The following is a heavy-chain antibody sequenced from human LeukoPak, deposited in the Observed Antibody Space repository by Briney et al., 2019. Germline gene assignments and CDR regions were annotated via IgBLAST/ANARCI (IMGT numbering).Heavy chain of an antibody. CDR1: GYTFTGYY. J-gene: IGHJ4*02. CDR3: ARSARGAAKSPGFDF. CDR2: IDASGTDT. V-gene: IGHV3-23*05. Sequence: GGSLRLSCGDSGYTFTGYYMNWVRQAPGKGLEWVSTIDASGTDTYYPDSVKGRFTISRDNSKNTLYLQMNSLRAEDTAVYFCARSARGAAKSPGFDFWGQGSLVTVSS. D-gene: IGHD3-10*01.